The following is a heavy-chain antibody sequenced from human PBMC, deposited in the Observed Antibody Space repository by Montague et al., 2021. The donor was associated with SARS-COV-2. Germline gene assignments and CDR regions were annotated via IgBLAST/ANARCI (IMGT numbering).Heavy chain of an antibody. J-gene: IGHJ4*02. Sequence: CAISGDSVSSYSAAWNWIRQSPSIGLEWLGRTYYRSKWYNDYALSVKSRITINPDTSKNHFSLQLNSVTAEDTAIYYCARGVYYDGSGYYSFDYWGQGTLVTVSS. V-gene: IGHV6-1*01. D-gene: IGHD3-22*01. CDR1: GDSVSSYSAA. CDR2: TYYRSKWYN. CDR3: ARGVYYDGSGYYSFDY.